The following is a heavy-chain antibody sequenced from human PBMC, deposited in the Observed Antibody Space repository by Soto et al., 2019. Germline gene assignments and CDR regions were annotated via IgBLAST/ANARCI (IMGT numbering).Heavy chain of an antibody. V-gene: IGHV1-69*01. D-gene: IGHD3-9*01. CDR1: GGTFSSYA. J-gene: IGHJ3*02. CDR3: ASVRSGPYDILTGYYKGGAFDI. CDR2: IIPIFGTA. Sequence: QVQLVQSGAEVKKPGSSVKVSCKASGGTFSSYAISWVRQAPGQGLEWMGGIIPIFGTANYAQKFQGRVTITADESTGTAYIELSSLRSEETAVYYCASVRSGPYDILTGYYKGGAFDIWGQGTMVTVSS.